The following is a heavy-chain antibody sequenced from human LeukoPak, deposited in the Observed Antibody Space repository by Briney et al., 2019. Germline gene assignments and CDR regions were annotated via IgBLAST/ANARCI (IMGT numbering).Heavy chain of an antibody. CDR2: IYYSGST. V-gene: IGHV4-39*07. Sequence: NPSETLSLTCTVSGDSITNNNYYWGWIRQPPGKGLEWIGNIYYSGSTYYTPSLKSRVTISVDTSKNQFSLKLSSVIAADTAVYYCARAVSRWPHERFDYWGQGTLVTVSS. CDR3: ARAVSRWPHERFDY. D-gene: IGHD6-13*01. CDR1: GDSITNNNYY. J-gene: IGHJ4*02.